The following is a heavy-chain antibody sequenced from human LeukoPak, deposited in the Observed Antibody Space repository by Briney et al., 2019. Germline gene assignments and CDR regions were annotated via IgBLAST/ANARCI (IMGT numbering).Heavy chain of an antibody. V-gene: IGHV4-4*02. J-gene: IGHJ4*02. CDR3: ARDLLWLYYFDY. D-gene: IGHD3-10*01. Sequence: PSETLSLTCAVSGGSISSSNWWSWVRQPPGKGLEWIGSIYYSGSTYYNPSLKSRVTISVDTSKNQFSLKLSSVTAADTAVYYCARDLLWLYYFDYWGQGTLVTVSS. CDR2: IYYSGST. CDR1: GGSISSSNW.